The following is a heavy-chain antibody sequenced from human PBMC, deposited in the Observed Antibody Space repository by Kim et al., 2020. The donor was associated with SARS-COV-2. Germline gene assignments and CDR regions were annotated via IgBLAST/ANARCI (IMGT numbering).Heavy chain of an antibody. D-gene: IGHD2-2*02. CDR3: ARVGYCSSTSCYTLGAFDI. V-gene: IGHV3-48*02. Sequence: RFTISRDNAKNSLYLQMNSLRDEDTAVYYCARVGYCSSTSCYTLGAFDIWGQGTMVTVSS. J-gene: IGHJ3*02.